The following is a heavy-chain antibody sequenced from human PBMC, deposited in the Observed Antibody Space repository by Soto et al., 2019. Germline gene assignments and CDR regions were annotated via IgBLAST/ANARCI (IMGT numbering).Heavy chain of an antibody. CDR1: GYSFTSYW. D-gene: IGHD5-18*01. CDR2: IYPGDSDT. J-gene: IGHJ4*02. CDR3: ARHVLGYSYGSNYFDY. Sequence: EVQLVQSGAEVKKPGESLKISCKGSGYSFTSYWIGWVRQMPGKGLEWMGIIYPGDSDTRYSPSFQGQVTISADKSISTAYLQWSSLKASDTAMYYCARHVLGYSYGSNYFDYWGQGTLVTVSS. V-gene: IGHV5-51*01.